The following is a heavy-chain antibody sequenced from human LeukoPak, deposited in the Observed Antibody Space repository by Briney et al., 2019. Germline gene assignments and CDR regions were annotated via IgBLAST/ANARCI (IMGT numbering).Heavy chain of an antibody. J-gene: IGHJ4*02. CDR3: ARDLSTVEMMY. CDR1: GYTFTGYY. CDR2: INPSGGST. Sequence: ASVKVSCKASGYTFTGYYMHWVRQAPGQGLEWMGIINPSGGSTSYAQKFQGRVTMTRDTSTRTVYMELSSLRSEDTAVYYCARDLSTVEMMYWGQGTLVTVSS. V-gene: IGHV1-46*01. D-gene: IGHD5-24*01.